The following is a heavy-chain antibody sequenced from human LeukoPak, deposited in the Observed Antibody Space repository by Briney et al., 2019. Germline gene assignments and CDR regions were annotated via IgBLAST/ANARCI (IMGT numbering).Heavy chain of an antibody. CDR1: GFTFSSYS. D-gene: IGHD2-21*01. CDR2: ISSSSSTI. CDR3: ARDFGYCGGDCYLVDAFDI. V-gene: IGHV3-48*02. Sequence: PGGSLRLSCAASGFTFSSYSMNWVRQAPGKGLEWVSYISSSSSTIYYADSVKGRFTISRDNAKNSLCLQMNSLRDEDTAVYYCARDFGYCGGDCYLVDAFDIWGQGTMVTVSS. J-gene: IGHJ3*02.